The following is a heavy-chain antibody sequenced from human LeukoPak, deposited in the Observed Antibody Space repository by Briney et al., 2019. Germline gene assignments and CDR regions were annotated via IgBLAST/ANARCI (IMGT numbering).Heavy chain of an antibody. CDR2: IIPILGIA. CDR3: AKDSGYSSSNC. D-gene: IGHD6-13*01. Sequence: SVKVPCKASGGTFSSYAISWVRQAPGQGLEWMGRIIPILGIANYAQKFQGRVTITADKSTSTAYMELSSLRSEDTAVYYCAKDSGYSSSNCWGQGTLVTVSS. CDR1: GGTFSSYA. J-gene: IGHJ4*02. V-gene: IGHV1-69*04.